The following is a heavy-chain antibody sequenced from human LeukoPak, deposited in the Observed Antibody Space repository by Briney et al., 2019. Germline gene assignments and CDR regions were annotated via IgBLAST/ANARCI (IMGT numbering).Heavy chain of an antibody. CDR2: INEDGDGK. CDR1: GFSFSTYW. D-gene: IGHD5-18*01. CDR3: ARDGYGGYLDQ. Sequence: GGSLRFSCTASGFSFSTYWLSWVRQAPGKGPEWVANINEDGDGKYTVDSVKGRFTISRDNAKNSVYLQMNSLRVDDTAVYYCARDGYGGYLDQWGQGTLVTVSS. V-gene: IGHV3-7*01. J-gene: IGHJ4*02.